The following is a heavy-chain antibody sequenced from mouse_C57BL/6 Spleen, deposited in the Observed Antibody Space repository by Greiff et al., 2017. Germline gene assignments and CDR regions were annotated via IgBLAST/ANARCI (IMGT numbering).Heavy chain of an antibody. CDR3: AKRTVVSAGGFAY. CDR1: GYTFTSYW. CDR2: IYPGSGST. V-gene: IGHV1-55*01. Sequence: QVQLQQPGAELVKPGASVKLSCKASGYTFTSYWITWVKQRPGQGLEWIGDIYPGSGSTNYNEKFKSKATLTVDTSSNTAYMQLSSLTSEDSAVYYCAKRTVVSAGGFAYWGQGTLVTVSA. D-gene: IGHD1-1*01. J-gene: IGHJ3*01.